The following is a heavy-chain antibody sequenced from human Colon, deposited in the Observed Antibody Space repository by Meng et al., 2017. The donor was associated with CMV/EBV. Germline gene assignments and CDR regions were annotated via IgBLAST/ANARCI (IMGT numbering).Heavy chain of an antibody. J-gene: IGHJ4*02. CDR2: ISNSGSTI. Sequence: GGSLRLSCAVSGFTLTIHEMHWVRQAPGKGLEWISYISNSGSTIYYADSVKGRFTISRDTAENALYLQMNSLRPEDTAVYYCARGSYLSYWGQGTLVTVFS. D-gene: IGHD3-10*01. CDR3: ARGSYLSY. V-gene: IGHV3-48*03. CDR1: GFTLTIHE.